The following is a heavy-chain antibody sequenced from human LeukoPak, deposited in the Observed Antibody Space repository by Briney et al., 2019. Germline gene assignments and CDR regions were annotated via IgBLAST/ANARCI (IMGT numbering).Heavy chain of an antibody. Sequence: GGSLRLSCAASGFTFSSCAMSWVRQAPGKGLEWVSAISGSGGSTYYADSVKGRFTISRDNSKNTLYLQMNSLRAEDTAVYYCAKDGSGSYYYNWFDPWGQGTLVTVSS. CDR2: ISGSGGST. J-gene: IGHJ5*02. CDR3: AKDGSGSYYYNWFDP. D-gene: IGHD3-10*01. CDR1: GFTFSSCA. V-gene: IGHV3-23*01.